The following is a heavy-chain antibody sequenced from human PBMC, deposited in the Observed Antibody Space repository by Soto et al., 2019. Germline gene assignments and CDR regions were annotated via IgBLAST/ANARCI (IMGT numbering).Heavy chain of an antibody. D-gene: IGHD2-21*02. CDR1: GGSISSSNW. V-gene: IGHV4-4*02. CDR3: ARVPEYCGGDCPLHYYFDY. J-gene: IGHJ4*02. Sequence: SETLSLTCAVSGGSISSSNWWSWVRQPPGKGLEWIGEIYHSGSTNYNPSLKSRVTIAVDKSKNQFSLKLSSVTAADTAVYYCARVPEYCGGDCPLHYYFDYWGQGTLVTVSS. CDR2: IYHSGST.